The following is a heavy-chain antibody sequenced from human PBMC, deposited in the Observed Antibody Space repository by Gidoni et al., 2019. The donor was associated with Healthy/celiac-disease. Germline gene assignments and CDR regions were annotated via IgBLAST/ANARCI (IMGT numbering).Heavy chain of an antibody. V-gene: IGHV3-33*01. CDR1: GFTFSSSG. CDR3: ARDANAFDI. Sequence: QVQLVESGGGVVQPGRSLRLSCAASGFTFSSSGMHWVRQAPGKGLEWVAVIWYDGSNKYYADSVKGRFTISRDNSKNTLYLQMNSLRAEDTAVYYCARDANAFDIWGQGTMVTVSS. J-gene: IGHJ3*02. CDR2: IWYDGSNK.